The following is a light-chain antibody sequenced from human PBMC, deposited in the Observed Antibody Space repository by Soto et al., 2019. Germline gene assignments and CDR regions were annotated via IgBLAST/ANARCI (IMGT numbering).Light chain of an antibody. CDR3: QQYNSYSPWT. CDR1: QTISSW. CDR2: KAS. V-gene: IGKV1-5*03. Sequence: DIQMTQSPSTLSGPVGDRVTVTCRASQTISSWLAWYQQKPGKAPKLLIYKASSLESGVPSRFSGSGSGTEFTLTISSLQPDDFATYYCQQYNSYSPWTFGQGTKVDIK. J-gene: IGKJ1*01.